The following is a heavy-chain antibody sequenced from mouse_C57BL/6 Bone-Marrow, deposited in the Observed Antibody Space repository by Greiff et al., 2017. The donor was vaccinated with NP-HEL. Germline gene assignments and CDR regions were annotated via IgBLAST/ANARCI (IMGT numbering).Heavy chain of an antibody. CDR1: GYTFTSYG. CDR2: IYIGNGYT. V-gene: IGHV1-58*01. D-gene: IGHD2-2*01. Sequence: EVQGVESGAELVRPGSSVKMSCKTSGYTFTSYGINWVKQRPGQGLEWIGYIYIGNGYTEYNEKFKGKATLTSDTSSSTAYMQLSSLTSEDSAIYFCAGGDWGYDGRSFDYWGQGTTLTVSS. CDR3: AGGDWGYDGRSFDY. J-gene: IGHJ2*01.